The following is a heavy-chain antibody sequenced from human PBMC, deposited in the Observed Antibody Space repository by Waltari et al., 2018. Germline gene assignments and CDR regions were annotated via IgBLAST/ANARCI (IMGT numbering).Heavy chain of an antibody. D-gene: IGHD6-13*01. CDR1: GFTFSSYS. Sequence: EVQLVESGGGLVKPGGSLRLSCAASGFTFSSYSMNWFRQAPGKGLEWVSSISSSSSYIYYADSVKGRFTISRDNAKNSLYLQMNSLRAEDTAVYYCARSGSSWASHFDPWGQGTLVTVSS. J-gene: IGHJ5*02. CDR3: ARSGSSWASHFDP. V-gene: IGHV3-21*01. CDR2: ISSSSSYI.